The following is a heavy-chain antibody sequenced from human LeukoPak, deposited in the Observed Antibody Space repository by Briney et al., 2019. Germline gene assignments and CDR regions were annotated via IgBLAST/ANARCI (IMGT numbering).Heavy chain of an antibody. Sequence: SETLSLTCTVSGGSISSYYWSWIRQPPGKGLEWIGYIYYIGSTNYNPSLKSRVTISVDTSKNQFSLKLSSVTAADTAVYYCARQRFLEWYFDYWGQGTLVTVSS. CDR1: GGSISSYY. CDR2: IYYIGST. J-gene: IGHJ4*02. V-gene: IGHV4-59*08. CDR3: ARQRFLEWYFDY. D-gene: IGHD3-3*01.